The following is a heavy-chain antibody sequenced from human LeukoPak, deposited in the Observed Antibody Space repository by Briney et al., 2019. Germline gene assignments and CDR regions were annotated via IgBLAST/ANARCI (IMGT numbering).Heavy chain of an antibody. Sequence: GGSLRLSCAASGXTFDDYAMHWVRQAPGKGLEWVSLISGDGGSTYYADSVRGRFTISRDNSKNSLYLQMDSLRTEDTAFYYCAKEIDTLGTNAFDIWGQGTMVTVSS. D-gene: IGHD2-15*01. CDR3: AKEIDTLGTNAFDI. J-gene: IGHJ3*02. CDR1: GXTFDDYA. CDR2: ISGDGGST. V-gene: IGHV3-43*02.